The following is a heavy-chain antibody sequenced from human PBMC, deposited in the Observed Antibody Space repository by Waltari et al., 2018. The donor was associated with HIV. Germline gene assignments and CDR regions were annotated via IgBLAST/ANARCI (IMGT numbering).Heavy chain of an antibody. CDR2: IYWDDDK. Sequence: QITLKESGPTLVKPTQTLTLTCTFSGFSLSTSGVGVGWIRQPPGKALEWLALIYWDDDKRYSPSLKSRLTITKDTSKNQVVLTMTNMDPVDTATYYCAHKVRGWLAGENYFDYWGQGTLVTVSS. CDR1: GFSLSTSGVG. CDR3: AHKVRGWLAGENYFDY. J-gene: IGHJ4*02. V-gene: IGHV2-5*02. D-gene: IGHD6-19*01.